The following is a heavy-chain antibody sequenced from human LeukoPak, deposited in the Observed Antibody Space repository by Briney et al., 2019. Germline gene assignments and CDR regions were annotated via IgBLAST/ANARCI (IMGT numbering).Heavy chain of an antibody. Sequence: QPGGSLRLSCEASGFTFTSYGMHWVRQSPGKGLEWISSIFSSTLVNYADSVKGRFTISRDNAKNSIYLQMRSLRDEDTAVYYCASGPYGGNPFDYWGQGTLVTVSS. D-gene: IGHD4-23*01. J-gene: IGHJ4*02. CDR3: ASGPYGGNPFDY. CDR1: GFTFTSYG. V-gene: IGHV3-48*02. CDR2: IFSSTLV.